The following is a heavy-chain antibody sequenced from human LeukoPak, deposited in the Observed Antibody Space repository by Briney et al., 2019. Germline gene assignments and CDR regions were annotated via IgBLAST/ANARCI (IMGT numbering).Heavy chain of an antibody. D-gene: IGHD5-18*01. CDR3: ARGRGYSYGLDY. CDR1: GYSISSGDYY. J-gene: IGHJ4*02. Sequence: SETLSLTCTVSGYSISSGDYYWSWIRQPPGKGLEWIGYIYYSGSTYYNPSLKSRVTISVDTSKNQFSLKLSSVTAADTAVYYCARGRGYSYGLDYWGQGTLVTVSS. V-gene: IGHV4-30-4*08. CDR2: IYYSGST.